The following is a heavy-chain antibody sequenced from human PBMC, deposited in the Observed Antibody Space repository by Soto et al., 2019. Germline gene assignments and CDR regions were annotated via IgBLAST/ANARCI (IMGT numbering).Heavy chain of an antibody. V-gene: IGHV3-30*18. Sequence: QVQLVESGGGVVQPGRSLRLSCAASGFTFSSYAMRWVRQAPGKGLAWVAVISYDGSNKYYADSVKGRFTISRDNSKNTLYLPMNSLCAEYTGVYYCEKALLGPGRAYGKDGRGQWTTVTVAS. J-gene: IGHJ6*02. CDR3: EKALLGPGRAYGKDG. D-gene: IGHD3-16*01. CDR1: GFTFSSYA. CDR2: ISYDGSNK.